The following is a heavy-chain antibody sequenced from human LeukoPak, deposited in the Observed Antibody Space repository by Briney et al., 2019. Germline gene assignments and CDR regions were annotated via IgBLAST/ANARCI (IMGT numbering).Heavy chain of an antibody. CDR1: SGSLSNYY. Sequence: NPSETLSLTCTVSSGSLSNYYWTWIRQSPGKGLEWIASISCAGQTNSNPSLQSRVTISLDTSNHQLSLKMTSVISADTAVYYCARGHIAPQRQFIARRGLRTVSRFDPWGQGTLV. CDR3: ARGHIAPQRQFIARRGLRTVSRFDP. D-gene: IGHD5-24*01. V-gene: IGHV4-59*01. J-gene: IGHJ5*02. CDR2: ISCAGQT.